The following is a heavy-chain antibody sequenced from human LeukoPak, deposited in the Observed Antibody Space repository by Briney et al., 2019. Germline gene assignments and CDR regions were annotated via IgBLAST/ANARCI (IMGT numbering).Heavy chain of an antibody. J-gene: IGHJ4*02. V-gene: IGHV4-59*12. CDR3: ARRRSDILTGYDY. CDR2: IHYSGAT. D-gene: IGHD3-9*01. Sequence: SETLSLTCTVSGDSISGYFWSWIRQTPGKGLEWIGYIHYSGATNYNPSLKSRVTMSVDTSKNQFSLKLSSVTAADTAVYYCARRRSDILTGYDYWGQGTLVTVSS. CDR1: GDSISGYF.